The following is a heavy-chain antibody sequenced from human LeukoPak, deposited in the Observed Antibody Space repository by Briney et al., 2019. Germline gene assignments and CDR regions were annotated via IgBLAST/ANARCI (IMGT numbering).Heavy chain of an antibody. D-gene: IGHD3-10*01. CDR2: IYHSGST. Sequence: SETLSLTCTVSGYSISSGYYWGWIRQPPGKGLEWIGSIYHSGSTYYNPSLKSRVTISVDTSKNQFSLKLSSVTAADTAVYYCARRITMVRGVMDVWGKGTTVTVSS. CDR3: ARRITMVRGVMDV. CDR1: GYSISSGYY. J-gene: IGHJ6*04. V-gene: IGHV4-38-2*02.